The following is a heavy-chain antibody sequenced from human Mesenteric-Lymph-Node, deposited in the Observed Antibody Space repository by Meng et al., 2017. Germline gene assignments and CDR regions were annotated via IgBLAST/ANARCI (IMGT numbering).Heavy chain of an antibody. Sequence: ASVKVSCKASGYTFTGYYMHWVRQAPGQGLEWMGWINPNSGGTNYAQKFQGRVTMTRDTSISTAYMELSRLRSDDTAVYYCARDQMITFGGVIRDAAFDIWGQGTMVTVSS. V-gene: IGHV1-2*02. D-gene: IGHD3-16*01. J-gene: IGHJ3*02. CDR2: INPNSGGT. CDR1: GYTFTGYY. CDR3: ARDQMITFGGVIRDAAFDI.